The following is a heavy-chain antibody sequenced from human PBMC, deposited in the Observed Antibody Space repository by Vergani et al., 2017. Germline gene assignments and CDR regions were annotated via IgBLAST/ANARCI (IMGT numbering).Heavy chain of an antibody. CDR3: ARWLLRPYYYYMGV. CDR2: IWYDGSNK. D-gene: IGHD5-12*01. CDR1: GFTFSSYG. V-gene: IGHV3-33*01. Sequence: VQLVESGGGLVQPGGSLRLSCAASGFTFSSYGMHWVRQAPGKGLEWVAVIWYDGSNKYYADSVKGRFTISRDNSKNTLFLQMNSLKAEDTAVYYCARWLLRPYYYYMGVWGKGTTVTVSS. J-gene: IGHJ6*03.